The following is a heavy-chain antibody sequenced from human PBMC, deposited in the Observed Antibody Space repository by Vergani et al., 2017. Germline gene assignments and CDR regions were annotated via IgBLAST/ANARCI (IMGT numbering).Heavy chain of an antibody. V-gene: IGHV3-23*01. CDR1: GFTFSSYA. J-gene: IGHJ6*02. Sequence: EVQLLESGGGLVQPGGSLRLSCAASGFTFSSYAMSWVRQAPGKGLEWVSAISGSGGSTYYADSVKGRFTISRDNSKNTLYLQMNSLRAEDTAVYYCARDVTWIQLKGSRNYYGMDVWGQGTTVTVSS. CDR2: ISGSGGST. D-gene: IGHD5-18*01. CDR3: ARDVTWIQLKGSRNYYGMDV.